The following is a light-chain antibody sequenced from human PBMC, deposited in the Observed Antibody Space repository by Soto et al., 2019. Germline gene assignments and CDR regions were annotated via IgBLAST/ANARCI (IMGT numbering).Light chain of an antibody. CDR2: AVN. J-gene: IGLJ2*01. CDR3: SSYSNTDTVI. V-gene: IGLV2-14*01. CDR1: SSDIGAYPY. Sequence: QSALTQAASVSGSPGQSITISCTGSSSDIGAYPYVSWYQQRPGKVPKVLIYAVNHRPSGISDRFSGSKSGNTASLTISGLQAEEDGVYYCSSYSNTDTVIFGGGTKVTVL.